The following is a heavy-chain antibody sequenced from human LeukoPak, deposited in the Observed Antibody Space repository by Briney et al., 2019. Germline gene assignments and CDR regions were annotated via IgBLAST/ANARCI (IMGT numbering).Heavy chain of an antibody. J-gene: IGHJ4*02. D-gene: IGHD6-13*01. V-gene: IGHV3-9*01. CDR1: GFTFDDYA. Sequence: GGSLRLSCAASGFTFDDYAMHWVRQAPGKGLEWVSGISWNSGSIGYADSVKGRFTISRDNAKNSLYLQMNSLRAEDTAVYYCARGIAGYSMLDYWGQGTLVTVSS. CDR3: ARGIAGYSMLDY. CDR2: ISWNSGSI.